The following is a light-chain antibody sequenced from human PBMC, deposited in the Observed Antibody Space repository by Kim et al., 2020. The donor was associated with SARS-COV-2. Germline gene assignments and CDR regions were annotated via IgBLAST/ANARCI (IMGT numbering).Light chain of an antibody. Sequence: SSELTQDPAVSVALGQTVRITCQGDSLRSYYATWYQQKPGQAPILVIYGKNNRPSGIPDRFSGSSSGNTASLTITGTQAGDEADYYCNSRDSSGNHLFFG. V-gene: IGLV3-19*01. CDR2: GKN. J-gene: IGLJ1*01. CDR1: SLRSYY. CDR3: NSRDSSGNHLF.